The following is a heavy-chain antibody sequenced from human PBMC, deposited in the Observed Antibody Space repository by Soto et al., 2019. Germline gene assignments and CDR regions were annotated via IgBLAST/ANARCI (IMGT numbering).Heavy chain of an antibody. J-gene: IGHJ3*02. D-gene: IGHD3-22*01. Sequence: GGSLRLSCATSGFTFSNYWMHWVRQAPGKGPVWVSRINEDESNTNYADSVKGRFTISRDNAKNTLYLQMNSLRAEDTALYYFARVYSSGYYFDAFDIWGQGTMVTVSS. V-gene: IGHV3-74*01. CDR1: GFTFSNYW. CDR2: INEDESNT. CDR3: ARVYSSGYYFDAFDI.